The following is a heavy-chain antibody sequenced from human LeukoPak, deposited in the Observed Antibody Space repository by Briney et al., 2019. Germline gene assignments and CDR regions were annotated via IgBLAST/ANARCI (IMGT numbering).Heavy chain of an antibody. CDR3: ARDYGMDV. Sequence: GGSLRLSCAASGFTFSSYGMHWVRQAPGKGLEWVAVISYDGSNKYYADSVKGRFTISRDNSKNTLYLQMNSLRAEDTAVYYCARDYGMDVWGQGTTVTVSS. V-gene: IGHV3-30*03. J-gene: IGHJ6*02. CDR1: GFTFSSYG. CDR2: ISYDGSNK.